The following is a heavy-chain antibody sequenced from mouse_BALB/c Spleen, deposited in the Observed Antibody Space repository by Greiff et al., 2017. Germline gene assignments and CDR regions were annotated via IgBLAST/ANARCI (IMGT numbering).Heavy chain of an antibody. Sequence: VQRVESGPELVKPGAFVKLSCKASGYTFTSYDINWVKQRPGQGLEWIGWIFPGGGSTKYTEQFKGRATLTADKSSNTAYMQLSSLTSEDSAVYYCAREEPYGYEFAYWGQGTLVTVSA. J-gene: IGHJ3*01. V-gene: IGHV1S56*01. CDR3: AREEPYGYEFAY. D-gene: IGHD2-2*01. CDR2: IFPGGGST. CDR1: GYTFTSYD.